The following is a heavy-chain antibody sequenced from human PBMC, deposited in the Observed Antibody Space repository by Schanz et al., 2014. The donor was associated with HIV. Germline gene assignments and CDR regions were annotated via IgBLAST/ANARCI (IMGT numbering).Heavy chain of an antibody. CDR1: GFPFSNFA. CDR2: ISTGGERT. CDR3: GTYNYGSGHDY. Sequence: EVQLLDSGGGLVQPGGSLRLSCVASGFPFSNFAMSWVRQDPGRGLEWVSAISTGGERTFYADSVKGRFTISRDNSKNTLYLQMNSLRAEDTAIYHCGTYNYGSGHDYWGQGTLVTVSS. V-gene: IGHV3-23*01. D-gene: IGHD3-10*01. J-gene: IGHJ4*02.